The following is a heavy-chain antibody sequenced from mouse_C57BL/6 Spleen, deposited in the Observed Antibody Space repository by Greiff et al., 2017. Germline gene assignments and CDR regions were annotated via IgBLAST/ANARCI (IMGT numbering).Heavy chain of an antibody. V-gene: IGHV5-17*01. Sequence: EVKLMESGGGLVKPGGSLKLSCAASGFTFSDYGMHWVRQAPEKGLEWVAYISSGSSTIYYADTVKGRFTISRDNAKNTLFLQMTSLRSEDTAMYYCARGNTGYFDVWGTGTTVTVAS. CDR3: ARGNTGYFDV. CDR1: GFTFSDYG. J-gene: IGHJ1*03. CDR2: ISSGSSTI.